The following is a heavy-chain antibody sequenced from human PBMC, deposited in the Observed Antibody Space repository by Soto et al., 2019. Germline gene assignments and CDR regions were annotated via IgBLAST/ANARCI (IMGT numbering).Heavy chain of an antibody. CDR2: ISSSSSTI. Sequence: GGSLRLSCAASGFTFSSYSMNWVRQAPGKGLEWVSYISSSSSTIYYADSVKGRFTCSRDNAKNSLYLQMNSLRDEDTAVYYCARDGTPRNYDILTGPSAPWGQGTLVTVSS. CDR1: GFTFSSYS. J-gene: IGHJ5*02. V-gene: IGHV3-48*02. CDR3: ARDGTPRNYDILTGPSAP. D-gene: IGHD3-9*01.